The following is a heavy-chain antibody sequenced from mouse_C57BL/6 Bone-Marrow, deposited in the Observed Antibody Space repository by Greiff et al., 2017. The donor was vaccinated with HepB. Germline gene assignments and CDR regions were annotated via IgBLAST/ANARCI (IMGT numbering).Heavy chain of an antibody. CDR1: GFSFNTYA. Sequence: EVQGVESGGGLVQPKGSLKLSCAASGFSFNTYAMNWVRQAPGKGLEWVARIRSKSNNYATYYADSVKDRFTISRDDSESMLYLQMNNLKTEDTAMYYCVRPHYYGSTFAYWGQGTLVTVSA. CDR2: IRSKSNNYAT. J-gene: IGHJ3*01. V-gene: IGHV10-1*01. CDR3: VRPHYYGSTFAY. D-gene: IGHD1-1*01.